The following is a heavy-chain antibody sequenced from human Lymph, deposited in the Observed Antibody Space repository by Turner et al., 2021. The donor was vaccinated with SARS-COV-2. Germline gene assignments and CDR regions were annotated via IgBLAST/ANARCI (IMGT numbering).Heavy chain of an antibody. Sequence: QVQLVESGGGVVQPGRSLRLSCAASGFPFSGYGMHWVRQGPGKGLEWVAVISYDGNNEHCADSVKGRLTISRDNSKNTLYLQMNRLRPDDTAVYYCAKDLSAGDYYYYYGMDVWGQGTTVTVSS. V-gene: IGHV3-30*18. CDR2: ISYDGNNE. J-gene: IGHJ6*02. CDR1: GFPFSGYG. CDR3: AKDLSAGDYYYYYGMDV. D-gene: IGHD3-10*01.